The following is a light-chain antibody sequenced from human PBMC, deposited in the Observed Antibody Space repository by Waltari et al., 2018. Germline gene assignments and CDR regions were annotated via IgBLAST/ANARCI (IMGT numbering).Light chain of an antibody. CDR3: AAWDDSVSGVV. V-gene: IGLV1-44*01. J-gene: IGLJ3*02. Sequence: QSVLTQPPSASGTPGQRVTISCSGSSSNIGSNTVIWYQQLPGKSPKLLRYRNNLRPSGGPDRCSGSKSGASACLAISGLHSDDEADYYCAAWDDSVSGVVFGGGTKVTVL. CDR2: RNN. CDR1: SSNIGSNT.